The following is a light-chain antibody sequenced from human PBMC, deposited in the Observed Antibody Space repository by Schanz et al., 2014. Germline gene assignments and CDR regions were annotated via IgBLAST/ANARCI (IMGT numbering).Light chain of an antibody. CDR1: QGISSH. V-gene: IGKV1-9*01. J-gene: IGKJ1*01. Sequence: IPLTQSPSSLSASVGDRVTITCRASQGISSHLAWYQQKPGKAPKLLIYGASTLQIGVPSRFSGSGSGTDFTLAISSLQPEDFANYYCQQVNGYVGTFDQGTKVEIK. CDR3: QQVNGYVGT. CDR2: GAS.